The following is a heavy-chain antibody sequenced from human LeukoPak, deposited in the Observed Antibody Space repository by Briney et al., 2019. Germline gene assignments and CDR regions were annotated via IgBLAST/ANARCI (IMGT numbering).Heavy chain of an antibody. D-gene: IGHD3-3*01. V-gene: IGHV3-21*01. CDR1: GFTFSSYS. J-gene: IGHJ3*02. CDR3: ARDPIRQFRSIPPAVDI. Sequence: PGGSLRLSCAASGFTFSSYSMNWVRQAPGKGLEWVSSISSSSSYIYYADSVKGRFTISRDNAKNSLYLQMNSLRAEDTAVYYCARDPIRQFRSIPPAVDIWGQGTMVTVSS. CDR2: ISSSSSYI.